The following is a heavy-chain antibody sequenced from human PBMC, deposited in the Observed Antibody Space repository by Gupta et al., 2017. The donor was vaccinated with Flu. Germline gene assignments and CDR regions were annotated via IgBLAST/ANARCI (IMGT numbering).Heavy chain of an antibody. CDR3: AAISYYYDSSGYYSDY. J-gene: IGHJ4*02. Sequence: QVQLVQSGAEVKKPGASVKVSCKASGYTFTGYYMHWVRQAPGQGLEWMGWINTNSGGTNYAQKLQGRVTMTRDTSISTAYMELSRLRSDDKAVYYCAAISYYYDSSGYYSDYWCQGTLVTVFS. CDR1: GYTFTGYY. CDR2: INTNSGGT. D-gene: IGHD3-22*01. V-gene: IGHV1-2*02.